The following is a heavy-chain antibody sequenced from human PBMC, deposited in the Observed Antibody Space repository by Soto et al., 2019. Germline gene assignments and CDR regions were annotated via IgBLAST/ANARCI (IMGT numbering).Heavy chain of an antibody. CDR3: ASSRSAVAATRGVDY. J-gene: IGHJ4*02. CDR1: GYSFTTYW. Sequence: GESLKISCKGSGYSFTTYWIGWVRQMPGKGLEWMGIIYPGDSDTRYSPSFQGQVTISADKSISTAYLQWTSLKASDTAMYYCASSRSAVAATRGVDYGVQGSLETVAS. D-gene: IGHD2-15*01. CDR2: IYPGDSDT. V-gene: IGHV5-51*01.